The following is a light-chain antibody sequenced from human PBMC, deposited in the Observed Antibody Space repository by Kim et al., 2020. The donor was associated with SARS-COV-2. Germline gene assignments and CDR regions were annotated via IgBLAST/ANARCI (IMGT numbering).Light chain of an antibody. CDR3: QVWDSSSDHSWV. CDR2: YDS. Sequence: SYELTQPPSVSVAPGKTARITCGGNNSGSKSVHWYQQKPGQAPVLVIYYDSDRPSGIPERFSGSNSGNTATLTISRVEAGDEADYYCQVWDSSSDHSWV. CDR1: NSGSKS. J-gene: IGLJ3*02. V-gene: IGLV3-21*04.